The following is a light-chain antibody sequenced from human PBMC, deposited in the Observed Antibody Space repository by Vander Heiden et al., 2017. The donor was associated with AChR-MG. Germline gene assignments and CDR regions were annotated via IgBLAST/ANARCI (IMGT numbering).Light chain of an antibody. Sequence: SYELTQPPSVSVSPGQTARITCSGDALPKQYGYWYQPKPGLAPVLVIYKDSERPSGIPERFSGSSSGTTVTLTISGVQAEDEADYYCQSADSSGSYYVFGTGTKVTVL. J-gene: IGLJ1*01. CDR3: QSADSSGSYYV. CDR1: ALPKQY. V-gene: IGLV3-25*03. CDR2: KDS.